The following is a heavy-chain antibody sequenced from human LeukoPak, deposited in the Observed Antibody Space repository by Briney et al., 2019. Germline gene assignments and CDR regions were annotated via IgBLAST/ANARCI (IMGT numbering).Heavy chain of an antibody. J-gene: IGHJ4*02. CDR3: ARLRYCSSTSCYAGMRGYFDY. D-gene: IGHD2-2*01. V-gene: IGHV1-69*06. Sequence: SVKVSCKASGGTFSSYAISWVRQAPGQGLEWMGGIIPIFGTANYAQKFQGRVTITADKPTSTAYMELSSLRSEDTAVYYCARLRYCSSTSCYAGMRGYFDYWGQGTLVTVSS. CDR1: GGTFSSYA. CDR2: IIPIFGTA.